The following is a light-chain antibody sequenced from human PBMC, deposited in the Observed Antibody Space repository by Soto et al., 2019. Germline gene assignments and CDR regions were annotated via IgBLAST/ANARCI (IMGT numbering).Light chain of an antibody. CDR3: QQDYSYPLT. CDR2: AAS. J-gene: IGKJ4*01. CDR1: QGISSY. Sequence: IQMTQSPSPFSASTGDRVTITCRASQGISSYLAWYQQKPGKAPKLLIYAASTFQSGVPSRFSGSGSGTDFTLTISCLQSEDLATFYCQQDYSYPLTFGGGTKVDIK. V-gene: IGKV1-8*01.